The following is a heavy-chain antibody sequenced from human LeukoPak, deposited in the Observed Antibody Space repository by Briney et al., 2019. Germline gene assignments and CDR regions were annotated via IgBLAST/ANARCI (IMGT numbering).Heavy chain of an antibody. CDR2: INHSGST. CDR1: GGSFSGYY. D-gene: IGHD3-10*01. V-gene: IGHV4-34*01. CDR3: ARVRGYYYYYYMDV. J-gene: IGHJ6*03. Sequence: PSETPSLTCAVYGGSFSGYYWSWIRQPPGKGLEWIGEINHSGSTNYNPSLKSRVTISVDTSKNQFSLKLSSVTAADTAVYYCARVRGYYYYYYMDVWGKGTTVTVSS.